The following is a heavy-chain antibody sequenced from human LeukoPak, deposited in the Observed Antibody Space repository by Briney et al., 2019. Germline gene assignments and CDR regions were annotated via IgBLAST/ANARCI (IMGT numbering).Heavy chain of an antibody. CDR3: AKDRDYSNFVHYSFDY. J-gene: IGHJ4*02. V-gene: IGHV3-74*01. CDR1: GFTFSSYW. D-gene: IGHD4-11*01. Sequence: GGSLRLSCVASGFTFSSYWMHWVRQAPGKGLVWVSRNSDGSTTTYADSVKGRFTISRDNAKNTLYLQMNSLRAEDTAVYYCAKDRDYSNFVHYSFDYWGQGTLVTVSS. CDR2: NSDGSTT.